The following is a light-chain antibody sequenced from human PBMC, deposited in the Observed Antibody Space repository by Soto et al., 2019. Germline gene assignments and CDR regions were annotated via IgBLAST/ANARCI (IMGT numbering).Light chain of an antibody. CDR3: QQSYSTPFVT. Sequence: DIQRNQSPSSLSASVGNRVTITCGASQSISSYLNWYQQKPGKAPKLLIYAASSLQSGVPSRFSGSGSGTDFTLTISSLQTEDFATYYCQQSYSTPFVTFCQGTRLEIK. CDR2: AAS. CDR1: QSISSY. J-gene: IGKJ5*01. V-gene: IGKV1-39*01.